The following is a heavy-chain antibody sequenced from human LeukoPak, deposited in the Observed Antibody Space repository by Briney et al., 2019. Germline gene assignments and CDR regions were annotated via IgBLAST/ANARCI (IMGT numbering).Heavy chain of an antibody. D-gene: IGHD6-6*01. CDR1: GGSISSYY. CDR3: ARAYSSSGNYYYYMDV. J-gene: IGHJ6*03. V-gene: IGHV4-30-4*08. CDR2: IYYNGRT. Sequence: KPSETLSLTCTVSGGSISSYYWSWIRQPPGKGLEWIGYIYYNGRTYYNPSLKSRVSISVDTSKNQFSLKLSSVTAADTAVYYCARAYSSSGNYYYYMDVWGKGTTVTVSS.